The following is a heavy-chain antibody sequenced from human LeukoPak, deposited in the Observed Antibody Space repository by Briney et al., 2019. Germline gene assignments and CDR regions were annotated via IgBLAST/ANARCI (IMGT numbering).Heavy chain of an antibody. J-gene: IGHJ4*02. Sequence: GGSLRLSCAASRFTFSNYWMSWVRQAPGKGLEWVANIKQDGSEKYYVDSVKGRFTISRDNAKNSLYLQMNSLRAEDTAVYYCARGLGAFDAAALYWGQGTLVTVSS. D-gene: IGHD3-10*01. CDR3: ARGLGAFDAAALY. CDR1: RFTFSNYW. CDR2: IKQDGSEK. V-gene: IGHV3-7*01.